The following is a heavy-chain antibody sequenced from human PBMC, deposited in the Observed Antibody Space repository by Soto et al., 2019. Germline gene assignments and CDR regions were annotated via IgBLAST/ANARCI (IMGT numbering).Heavy chain of an antibody. Sequence: PSETLSLTCSVSGGSINTNNYYWGWIRRSPGQGLEWIGSIFYNGHANYNPSLRGRVTISQDLSKNQFSLRLASMTAADTAVYYCATITVPAGRHIDFDYWGRGTLVTVSS. J-gene: IGHJ4*02. CDR3: ATITVPAGRHIDFDY. CDR1: GGSINTNNYY. CDR2: IFYNGHA. V-gene: IGHV4-39*01. D-gene: IGHD5-12*01.